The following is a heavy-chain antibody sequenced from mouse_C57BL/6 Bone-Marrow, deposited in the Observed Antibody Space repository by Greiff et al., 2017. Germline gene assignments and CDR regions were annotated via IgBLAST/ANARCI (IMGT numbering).Heavy chain of an antibody. CDR3: ARHEGSPHYYGSSYWYFDV. V-gene: IGHV1-62-2*01. CDR2: FYPGSGSI. J-gene: IGHJ1*03. D-gene: IGHD1-1*01. CDR1: GYTFTEYT. Sequence: QVQLQQSGAELVKPGASVKLSCKASGYTFTEYTIHWVKQRSGQGLEWIGWFYPGSGSIKYNEKFKDKATLTADKSSSPVYMELSRLKSEDSAVYFCARHEGSPHYYGSSYWYFDVWGTGTTVTVSS.